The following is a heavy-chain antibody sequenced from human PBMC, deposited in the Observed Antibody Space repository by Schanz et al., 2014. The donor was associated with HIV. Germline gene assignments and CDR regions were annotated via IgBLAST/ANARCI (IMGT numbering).Heavy chain of an antibody. CDR3: ARDLHDYGDARTDY. CDR2: ITISNGYA. V-gene: IGHV3-21*01. J-gene: IGHJ4*02. CDR1: GFSFNTYT. Sequence: YLAESGGGLVKPGGSLRLSCVVSGFSFNTYTLHWVRQAPGKGLEWVPSITISNGYAYYVDSVQGRFTISSDKARSSVYLQMSSLRAEDTATYYCARDLHDYGDARTDYWGQGILVTVSS. D-gene: IGHD4-17*01.